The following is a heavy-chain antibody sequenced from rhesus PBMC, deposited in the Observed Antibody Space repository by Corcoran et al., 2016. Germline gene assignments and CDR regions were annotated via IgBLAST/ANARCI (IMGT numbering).Heavy chain of an antibody. J-gene: IGHJ4*01. D-gene: IGHD4-23*01. CDR1: GYSITSGYY. V-gene: IGHV4-122*02. CDR2: ITYSGST. CDR3: ARSYSNDFDY. Sequence: QVQLKESGPELVKPSETLSLTCAVSGYSITSGYYCRCDRLPPGKGLEWIWYITYSGSTSYNPSLKSRVTSSRDTSKNQFSLKLSSVTAADTAVYYCARSYSNDFDYWGQGVLVTVSS.